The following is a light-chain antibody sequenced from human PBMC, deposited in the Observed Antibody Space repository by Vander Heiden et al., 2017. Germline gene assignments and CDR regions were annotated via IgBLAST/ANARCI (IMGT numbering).Light chain of an antibody. Sequence: DIQMTQSPSSLSASVGDRVTIPCRASQSISSYLNWYQQKPGKAPKVLIYGASSLHSGVPARFSGSGSGTNFTLTISSLQPEDFATYYCQQSYITPPFTFGQGTKLEIK. CDR1: QSISSY. V-gene: IGKV1-39*01. J-gene: IGKJ2*01. CDR2: GAS. CDR3: QQSYITPPFT.